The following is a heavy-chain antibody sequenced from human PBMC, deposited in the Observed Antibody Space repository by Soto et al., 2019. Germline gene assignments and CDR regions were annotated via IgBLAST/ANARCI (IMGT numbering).Heavy chain of an antibody. CDR2: IYKSATT. CDR3: ARGRYCLTGRCFPNWFDS. V-gene: IGHV4-30-4*01. CDR1: GDSISNLDYF. J-gene: IGHJ5*01. Sequence: SETLSLTCSVSGDSISNLDYFWAWIRQPPGQALEYIGYIYKSATTYYNPSFESRVAISVDTSKSQFSLNVTSVTAADTAVYFCARGRYCLTGRCFPNWFDSWGQGTLVTVS. D-gene: IGHD7-27*01.